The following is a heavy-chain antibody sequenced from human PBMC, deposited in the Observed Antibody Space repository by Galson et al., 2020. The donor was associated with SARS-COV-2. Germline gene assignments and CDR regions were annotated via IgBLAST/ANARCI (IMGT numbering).Heavy chain of an antibody. CDR2: IYPGDSDT. CDR3: ARADLGYCSGGSCPDY. Sequence: GESLKISCKGSGYSFTSYWIGWVRQMPGKGLEWMGIIYPGDSDTRYSPSFQGQVTISADKSISTAYLQWSSLKASDTAMYYCARADLGYCSGGSCPDYWGQGTLVAVSS. D-gene: IGHD2-15*01. J-gene: IGHJ4*02. CDR1: GYSFTSYW. V-gene: IGHV5-51*01.